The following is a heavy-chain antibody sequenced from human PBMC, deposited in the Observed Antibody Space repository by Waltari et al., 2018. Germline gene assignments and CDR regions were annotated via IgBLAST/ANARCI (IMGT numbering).Heavy chain of an antibody. CDR2: IYYSGST. V-gene: IGHV4-39*01. J-gene: IGHJ4*02. D-gene: IGHD1-26*01. Sequence: QLQLQESGPGLVKPSETLSLTCTVSGGSISSSSYYWGWIRQPPGKGLEWSGSIYYSGSTYYNPSLKSRVTISVDTSKNQFSLKLSSVTAADTAVYYCARLGWELLGGSFDYWGQGTLVTVSS. CDR1: GGSISSSSYY. CDR3: ARLGWELLGGSFDY.